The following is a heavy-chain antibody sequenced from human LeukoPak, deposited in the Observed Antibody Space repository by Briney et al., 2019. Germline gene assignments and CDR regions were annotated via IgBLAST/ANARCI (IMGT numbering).Heavy chain of an antibody. D-gene: IGHD3-10*01. Sequence: GGSLRLSCAASGLTFSSYGMHWVRQAPGKGLEWVTFIRYDGSNKYYADSVKGRFTISRDNSKNSLYLQMNSLRAEDTAVYYCARDPYGVNYYGSGSYLYWGQGTLVTVSS. V-gene: IGHV3-30*02. CDR3: ARDPYGVNYYGSGSYLY. CDR2: IRYDGSNK. CDR1: GLTFSSYG. J-gene: IGHJ4*02.